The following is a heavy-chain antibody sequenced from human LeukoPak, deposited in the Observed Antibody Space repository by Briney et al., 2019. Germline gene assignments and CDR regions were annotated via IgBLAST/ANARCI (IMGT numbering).Heavy chain of an antibody. CDR3: ASCLSYYYDSSGHQVRDAFDI. CDR1: GGSFSGYY. CDR2: INHSGST. V-gene: IGHV4-34*01. D-gene: IGHD3-22*01. J-gene: IGHJ3*02. Sequence: SETLSLTCAVYGGSFSGYYWSWIRQPPGKGLEWIGEINHSGSTNYNPSPKSRVTISGDTSKNQFSLKLSSVTAADTAVYYCASCLSYYYDSSGHQVRDAFDIWGQGTMVTVSS.